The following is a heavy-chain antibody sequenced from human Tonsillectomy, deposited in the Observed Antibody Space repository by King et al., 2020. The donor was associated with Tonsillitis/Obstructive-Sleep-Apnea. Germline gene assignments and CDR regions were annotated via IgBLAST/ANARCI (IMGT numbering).Heavy chain of an antibody. CDR2: TRNKANSYTT. D-gene: IGHD1-26*01. CDR1: GFTLSDHY. CDR3: ARGVGKEGP. J-gene: IGHJ5*02. V-gene: IGHV3-72*01. Sequence: VQLVESGGGLVQPGGSLRLSCAASGFTLSDHYMDWVRQAPGKGLEWVGRTRNKANSYTTEYAVSVKGRFTMSRDDSKTSRYLQMNSLKTEDAAVYYCARGVGKEGPWGQGTLVTVSS.